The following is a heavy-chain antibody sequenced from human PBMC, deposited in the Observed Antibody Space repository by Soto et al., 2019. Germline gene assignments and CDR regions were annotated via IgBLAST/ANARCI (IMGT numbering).Heavy chain of an antibody. CDR2: INHSGST. J-gene: IGHJ4*02. CDR3: VRPRELTGNYFEGYYFEC. CDR1: GGSFSGYY. D-gene: IGHD3-9*01. V-gene: IGHV4-34*01. Sequence: SETLSLTCAVYGGSFSGYYWSWIRQPPGKGLEWIGEINHSGSTNYNPSLKSRVTISVDTSKNQFSLKLSFVTAPDTVVFYCVRPRELTGNYFEGYYFECWGQGPLDTAPS.